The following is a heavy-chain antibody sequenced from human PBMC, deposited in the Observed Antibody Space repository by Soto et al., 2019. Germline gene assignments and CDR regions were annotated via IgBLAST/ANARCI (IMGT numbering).Heavy chain of an antibody. J-gene: IGHJ4*02. V-gene: IGHV1-69*06. Sequence: QVQLVQSGAEVKKPGSSVKVSCKTSGVTFNTFAISWVRQAPGQGLEYMGGIIPVLGPANYAQRFQGRVTITADKSTSTAYLELSNLTSEDTAGYYWARAAKRYFDYWGPGTLVTVSS. CDR3: ARAAKRYFDY. CDR1: GVTFNTFA. CDR2: IIPVLGPA.